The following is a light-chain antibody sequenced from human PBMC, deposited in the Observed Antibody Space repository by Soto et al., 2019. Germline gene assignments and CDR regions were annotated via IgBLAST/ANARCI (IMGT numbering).Light chain of an antibody. CDR3: QQYNSYPRT. Sequence: DIQMTQSPSTLSASVGDRVTITCRASQSISSWLAWYQQKPGKAPKLLIYDASSLESGVPSRFSGSVSGTEFTLPIPSLQPDHFATSYCQQYNSYPRTVGQGTKVDSK. V-gene: IGKV1-5*01. J-gene: IGKJ1*01. CDR2: DAS. CDR1: QSISSW.